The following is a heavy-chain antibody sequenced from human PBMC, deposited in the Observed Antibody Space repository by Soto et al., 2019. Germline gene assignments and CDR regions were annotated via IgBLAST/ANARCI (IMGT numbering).Heavy chain of an antibody. CDR1: GDTFNSYV. CDR3: TRSYGYTFGGSLDN. D-gene: IGHD5-18*01. V-gene: IGHV1-69*01. CDR2: IITAFGTT. J-gene: IGHJ4*02. Sequence: QVQLVQSGPEVKKPGSSVKVSCKASGDTFNSYVITWVRQAPGQGLECLGGIITAFGTTSYAQKFQDRLTITADEAATTDHMELSSLTSDDTAMYYCTRSYGYTFGGSLDNWGQGTLVTVSS.